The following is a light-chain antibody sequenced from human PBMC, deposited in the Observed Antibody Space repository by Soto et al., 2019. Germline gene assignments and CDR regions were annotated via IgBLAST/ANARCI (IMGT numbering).Light chain of an antibody. Sequence: QSVLTQPPSASGSPGQAVTISCTGTSSDVGGYNSVSWYQQHPDKAPKVMIYEVNKRPSGVPARFSGSKSGNTASLTVSGLQAEDEADYYCSSYAGSKNPYVFGTGTKVTVL. CDR3: SSYAGSKNPYV. J-gene: IGLJ1*01. CDR1: SSDVGGYNS. CDR2: EVN. V-gene: IGLV2-8*01.